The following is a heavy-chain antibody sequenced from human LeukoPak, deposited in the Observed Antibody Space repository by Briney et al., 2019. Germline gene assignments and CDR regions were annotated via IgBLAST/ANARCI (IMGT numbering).Heavy chain of an antibody. D-gene: IGHD3-10*01. V-gene: IGHV3-48*02. CDR2: INSYSNTI. CDR1: GFTFSGYS. Sequence: PGGSLRLSCGASGFTFSGYSMNWVRQAPGKGLEWVSCINSYSNTIYYADSVKGRFTISSDNAKNSLYLQMNSLRDEDTAVYYCARSIITMARGVIINGYFDLWGRGTLVTVSS. CDR3: ARSIITMARGVIINGYFDL. J-gene: IGHJ2*01.